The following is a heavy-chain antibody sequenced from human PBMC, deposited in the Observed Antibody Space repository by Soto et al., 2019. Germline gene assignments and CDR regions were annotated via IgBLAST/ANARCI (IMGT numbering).Heavy chain of an antibody. V-gene: IGHV3-13*01. J-gene: IGHJ6*03. Sequence: GGSLRLSCAASGFTFSSYDMHWVRQATGKGLEWVSAIGTAGDTYYPGSVKGRFTISRENAKNSLYLQMNSLRAGDTAVYYCARGLSGSGSYRVGYYYMDVWGKGTTVTVSS. CDR2: IGTAGDT. CDR1: GFTFSSYD. D-gene: IGHD3-10*01. CDR3: ARGLSGSGSYRVGYYYMDV.